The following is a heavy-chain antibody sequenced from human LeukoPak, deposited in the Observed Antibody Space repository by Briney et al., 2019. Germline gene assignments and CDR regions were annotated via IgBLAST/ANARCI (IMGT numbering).Heavy chain of an antibody. V-gene: IGHV1-3*01. D-gene: IGHD6-13*01. CDR3: ARPGASSPGNWFDS. CDR2: IDAASGNT. Sequence: ASVKASCKASGYTFTNHAIHWVRQVPGQGLEWMAWIDAASGNTKYSQKFQGRVNMARDTSASIVYMELSGLRSEDTAVYYCARPGASSPGNWFDSWGQGTLVTASS. J-gene: IGHJ5*01. CDR1: GYTFTNHA.